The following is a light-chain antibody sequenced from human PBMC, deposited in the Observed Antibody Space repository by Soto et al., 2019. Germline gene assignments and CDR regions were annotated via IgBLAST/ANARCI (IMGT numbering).Light chain of an antibody. CDR1: QDISNY. CDR3: QKYDNLPYT. Sequence: DIQMPQSPSSLSASVGDRVTITCQASQDISNYLNWYQQKPGKAPKLLIYDAYNLETGVPSRFSGSGSGTDFTFTISSLLPEDIPTDDWQKYDNLPYTFGQGTKLEIK. CDR2: DAY. V-gene: IGKV1-33*01. J-gene: IGKJ2*01.